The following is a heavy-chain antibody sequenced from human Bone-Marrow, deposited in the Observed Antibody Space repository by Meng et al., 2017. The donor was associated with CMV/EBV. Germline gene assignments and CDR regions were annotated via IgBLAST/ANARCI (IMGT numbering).Heavy chain of an antibody. CDR1: GFSVSSYF. CDR3: ARACRQVNNCYLDY. CDR2: IRSDDST. V-gene: IGHV3-53*01. D-gene: IGHD1-1*01. J-gene: IGHJ4*02. Sequence: GGSLRLSCAVSGFSVSSYFMTWVRQAPGKGLEYVSFIRSDDSTNYAKTVQGRFTISRDNSKNTVFLLMNGLRAEDTALYYCARACRQVNNCYLDYWGQGTLVTVFS.